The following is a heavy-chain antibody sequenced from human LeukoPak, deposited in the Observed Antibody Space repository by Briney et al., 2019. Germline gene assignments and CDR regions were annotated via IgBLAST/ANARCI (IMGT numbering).Heavy chain of an antibody. D-gene: IGHD3-22*01. CDR2: ISAYNGNT. CDR1: GYTFTSYG. V-gene: IGHV1-18*01. Sequence: ASVKVSCKASGYTFTSYGISWVRQAPGQGLEWMGWISAYNGNTNYAQKLQGRVTMTTDTSTSTAYMELRSLRSDDTAVYYCARAPGHYYDSSGYWYWGQGTLVTVSS. J-gene: IGHJ4*02. CDR3: ARAPGHYYDSSGYWY.